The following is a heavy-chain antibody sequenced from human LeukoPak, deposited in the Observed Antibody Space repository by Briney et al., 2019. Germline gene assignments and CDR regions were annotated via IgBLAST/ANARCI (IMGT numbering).Heavy chain of an antibody. CDR1: GGSISSYS. V-gene: IGHV4-59*08. CDR3: ARGALRGYFDL. D-gene: IGHD1-26*01. CDR2: IYYSGST. J-gene: IGHJ2*01. Sequence: PSETLSLTCTVSGGSISSYSWSWIRQPPGEGLEWIGYIYYSGSTNYNPSLKSRVTISVDTSKNQFSLKLSSVTAADTAVYYCARGALRGYFDLWGRGTLVTVSS.